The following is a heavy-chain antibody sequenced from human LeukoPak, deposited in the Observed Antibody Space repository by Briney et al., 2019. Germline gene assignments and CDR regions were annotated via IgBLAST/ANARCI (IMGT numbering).Heavy chain of an antibody. CDR2: IWYDGSNK. J-gene: IGHJ3*02. V-gene: IGHV3-33*06. D-gene: IGHD3-22*01. CDR1: GFTFSSYA. Sequence: GGSLRLSCAASGFTFSSYAMSWVRQAPGKGLEWVAVIWYDGSNKCYAGSVKGRFTISRDNSKNTLYLQMNSLRAEDTAVYYCAKAPYYYDSSRYAFDIWGQGTMVTVSS. CDR3: AKAPYYYDSSRYAFDI.